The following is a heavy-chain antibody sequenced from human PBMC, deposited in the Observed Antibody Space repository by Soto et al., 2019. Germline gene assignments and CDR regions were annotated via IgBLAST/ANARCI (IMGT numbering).Heavy chain of an antibody. Sequence: QVQLVQSGAEVKKPGSSVKVSCKASGGTFSRYAISWVRQAPGQGLEWMGGIIPIFGTANYAQKFQGRVTITADESTSTAYMELSSLRSEDTAVYYCAKTTYYDFWSGYYTGKDYYGMDVWGQGTTVTVSS. CDR1: GGTFSRYA. J-gene: IGHJ6*02. CDR2: IIPIFGTA. CDR3: AKTTYYDFWSGYYTGKDYYGMDV. D-gene: IGHD3-3*01. V-gene: IGHV1-69*01.